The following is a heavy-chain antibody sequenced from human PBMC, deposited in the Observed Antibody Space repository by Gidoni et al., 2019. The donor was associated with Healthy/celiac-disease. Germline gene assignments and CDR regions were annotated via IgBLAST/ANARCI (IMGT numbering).Heavy chain of an antibody. D-gene: IGHD6-19*01. V-gene: IGHV4-34*01. CDR3: ARGRDLYSSGWRYSMRNWFDP. Sequence: QVQLQQWGAGLLKPSETLSLTCAVYGGSFSGYYWSWIRQPPGKGLEWIGEINHSGSTNYNPSLKSRVTISVDTSKNQFSLKLSSVTAADTAVYYCARGRDLYSSGWRYSMRNWFDPWGQGTLVTVSS. J-gene: IGHJ5*02. CDR1: GGSFSGYY. CDR2: INHSGST.